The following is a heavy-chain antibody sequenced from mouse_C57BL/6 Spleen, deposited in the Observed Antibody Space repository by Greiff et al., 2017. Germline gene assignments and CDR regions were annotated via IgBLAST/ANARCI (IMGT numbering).Heavy chain of an antibody. V-gene: IGHV8-12*01. Sequence: ESGPGILQSSQTLSLTCSFSGFSLSTSGMGVSWIRQPSGKGLEWLAHIYWDDDKRYNPSLKRRLTVSKDTSRNQVFLKITSVDTADTATYYCARSGVVATDYAMDYWGQGTSVTVSS. D-gene: IGHD1-1*01. CDR1: GFSLSTSGMG. CDR2: IYWDDDK. CDR3: ARSGVVATDYAMDY. J-gene: IGHJ4*01.